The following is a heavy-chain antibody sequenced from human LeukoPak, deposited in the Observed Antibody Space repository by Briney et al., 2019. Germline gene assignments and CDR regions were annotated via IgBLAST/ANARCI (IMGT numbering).Heavy chain of an antibody. CDR1: GFTFSSYA. CDR2: ISGSGGST. CDR3: AKDIGYCSGGSCYPAGMDV. Sequence: PGGSLRLSCAASGFTFSSYAMSWVRQAPGKGLEWVSAISGSGGSTYYTDSVKGRFTISRDNSKNTLYLQMNSLRAEDTAVYYCAKDIGYCSGGSCYPAGMDVWGKGTTVTVSS. J-gene: IGHJ6*04. V-gene: IGHV3-23*01. D-gene: IGHD2-15*01.